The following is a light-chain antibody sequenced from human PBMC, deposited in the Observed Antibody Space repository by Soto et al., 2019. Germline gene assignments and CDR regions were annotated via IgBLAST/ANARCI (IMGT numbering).Light chain of an antibody. J-gene: IGLJ1*01. CDR1: SSGFDTYNS. CDR3: SAYARGPLFV. V-gene: IGLV2-14*01. CDR2: EVS. Sequence: QSVLTQPASVSGSPGQSITVSCTGTSSGFDTYNSVSWYQQHPGKAPRLIIYEVSNRPSGVSNRFSGSKSGNTASLTISGLQAEDEAEHYCSAYARGPLFVFGRGKKVNV.